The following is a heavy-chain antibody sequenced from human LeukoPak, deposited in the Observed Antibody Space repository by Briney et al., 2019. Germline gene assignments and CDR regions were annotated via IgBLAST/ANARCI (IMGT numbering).Heavy chain of an antibody. D-gene: IGHD1-26*01. J-gene: IGHJ4*02. V-gene: IGHV1-24*01. Sequence: ASVKVSCKASGGTFSSYAISWVRQAPGKGLEWMGGFDPEDGETIYAQKFQGRVTMTEDTSTDTAYMELSSLRSEDTAVYYCARDWGATAFDYWGQGTLVTVSS. CDR3: ARDWGATAFDY. CDR1: GGTFSSYA. CDR2: FDPEDGET.